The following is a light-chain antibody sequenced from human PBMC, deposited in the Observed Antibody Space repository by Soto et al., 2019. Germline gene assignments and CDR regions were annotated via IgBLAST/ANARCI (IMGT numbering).Light chain of an antibody. CDR2: FAS. Sequence: ERVMTQFPATLSVSPGAKATLSCRASQTVSNNLAWYQQKPGQAPRLLIYFASTRATGVPARFSGSGSGTEFTLTISNLQSEDDAVYYCQHYNEWPLTFGGGTKLETK. CDR1: QTVSNN. J-gene: IGKJ4*01. CDR3: QHYNEWPLT. V-gene: IGKV3-15*01.